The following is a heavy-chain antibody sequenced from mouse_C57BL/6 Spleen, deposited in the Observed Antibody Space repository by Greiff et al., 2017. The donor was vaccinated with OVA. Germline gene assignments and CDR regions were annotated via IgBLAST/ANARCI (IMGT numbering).Heavy chain of an antibody. J-gene: IGHJ3*01. CDR1: GFNIKHTY. Sequence: VQLQQSVAELVRPGASVKLSCTASGFNIKHTYMHWVKQRPEQGLEWIGRIDPANGNTKYAPKFQGKATITADTSSNTAYLQLSSLTSEDTAIYYCAREGDYDGTWFAYWGQGTLVTVSA. CDR3: AREGDYDGTWFAY. D-gene: IGHD2-4*01. V-gene: IGHV14-3*01. CDR2: IDPANGNT.